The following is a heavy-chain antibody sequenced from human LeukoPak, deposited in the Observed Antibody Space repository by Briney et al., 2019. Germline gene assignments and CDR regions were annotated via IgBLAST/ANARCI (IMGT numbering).Heavy chain of an antibody. D-gene: IGHD5-18*01. CDR1: GGSNSSGGYS. CDR3: ARDGGYSYGPFDY. V-gene: IGHV4-31*03. CDR2: IYYSGST. J-gene: IGHJ4*02. Sequence: SETLSLTCTVSGGSNSSGGYSWSWIRQHPGKGLEWIGYIYYSGSTYYNPSLKSRVTISVDTSKNQFSLKLSSVTAADTAVYYCARDGGYSYGPFDYWGQGTLVTVSS.